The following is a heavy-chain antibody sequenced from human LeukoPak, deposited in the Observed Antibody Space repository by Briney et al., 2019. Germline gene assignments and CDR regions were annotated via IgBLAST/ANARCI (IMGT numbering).Heavy chain of an antibody. D-gene: IGHD2-15*01. J-gene: IGHJ4*02. V-gene: IGHV3-48*04. Sequence: GGSLRLSCAASGFTFSSYSMNWVRQAPGKGLEWVSYISSSSSTIYYADSVKGRFTISRDNAKNSLYLQMNSLRAEDTAVYYCARDDIVVVVAAPDYWGQGTLVTVSS. CDR3: ARDDIVVVVAAPDY. CDR2: ISSSSSTI. CDR1: GFTFSSYS.